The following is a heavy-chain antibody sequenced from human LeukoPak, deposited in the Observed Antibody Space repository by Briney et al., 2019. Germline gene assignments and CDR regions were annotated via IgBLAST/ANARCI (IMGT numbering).Heavy chain of an antibody. D-gene: IGHD1-26*01. Sequence: SETLSLTCTVSGGSISSSSYYWGWIRQPPGKGLEWIGSIYYSGSTYYNPSLKSRVTISVDTSKNQFSLKLSSVTAADTAVYYCARRSLGGGGSYFDAFDIWGQGTMVTVSS. CDR1: GGSISSSSYY. CDR2: IYYSGST. J-gene: IGHJ3*02. CDR3: ARRSLGGGGSYFDAFDI. V-gene: IGHV4-39*01.